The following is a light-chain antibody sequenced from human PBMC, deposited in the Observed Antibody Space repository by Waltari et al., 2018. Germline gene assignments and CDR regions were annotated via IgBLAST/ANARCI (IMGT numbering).Light chain of an antibody. CDR1: SSDVGGYNY. CDR2: EVS. J-gene: IGLJ1*01. V-gene: IGLV2-8*01. Sequence: QSALTQPPSASGSPGQSVTISCTATSSDVGGYNYVAWYQHHPGKAPKLMIYEVSKRPSGVPDRFSASKSGNTASLTVSGLQAEDEADYYCSSYAGSNNYVFGTGTKVTVL. CDR3: SSYAGSNNYV.